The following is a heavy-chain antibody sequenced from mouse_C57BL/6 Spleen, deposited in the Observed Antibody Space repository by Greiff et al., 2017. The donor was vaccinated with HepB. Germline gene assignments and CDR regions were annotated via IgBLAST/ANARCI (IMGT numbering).Heavy chain of an antibody. CDR2: IYPGNSDT. Sequence: VQLQQSGTVLARPGASVKMSCKTSGYTFTSYWMHWVKQRPGQGLEWIGAIYPGNSDTSYNQKFKGKAKLTAVTSASTAYMERSSLTNEDSAVYYCTRRYYGSSSDYFDYWGQGTTLTVSS. J-gene: IGHJ2*01. V-gene: IGHV1-5*01. D-gene: IGHD1-1*01. CDR1: GYTFTSYW. CDR3: TRRYYGSSSDYFDY.